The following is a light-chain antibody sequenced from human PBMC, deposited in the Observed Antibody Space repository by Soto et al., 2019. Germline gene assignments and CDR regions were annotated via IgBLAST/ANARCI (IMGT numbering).Light chain of an antibody. CDR3: CSYTGSHVV. J-gene: IGLJ2*01. CDR1: SSDVGRYNL. CDR2: EGS. Sequence: QSALTQPASVSGSPGQSITISCTGTSSDVGRYNLVSWYQQHPGKAPKLMIYEGSKRPSGVSYRFSGSKSGNTASLTISGVQAEDEADYYCCSYTGSHVVFGGGTKLTVL. V-gene: IGLV2-23*01.